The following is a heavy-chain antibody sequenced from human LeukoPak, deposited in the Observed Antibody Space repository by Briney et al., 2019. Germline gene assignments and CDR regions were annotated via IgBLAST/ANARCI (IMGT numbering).Heavy chain of an antibody. CDR2: IYYSGGT. CDR3: ARASFTARNWFDP. J-gene: IGHJ5*02. CDR1: GGSISSGGYY. V-gene: IGHV4-31*03. Sequence: SETLSLTCTVSGGSISSGGYYWSWIRQHPGKGLEWIGYIYYSGGTYYNPSLKSRVTISVDTSKNQFSLKLSSVTAADTAVYYCARASFTARNWFDPWGQGTLVTVSS.